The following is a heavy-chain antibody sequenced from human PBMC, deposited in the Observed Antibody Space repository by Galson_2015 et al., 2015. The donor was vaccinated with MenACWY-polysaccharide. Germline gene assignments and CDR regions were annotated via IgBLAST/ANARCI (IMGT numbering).Heavy chain of an antibody. CDR2: ISGGSSST. CDR1: GFSFNTYP. J-gene: IGHJ4*02. D-gene: IGHD3-16*02. CDR3: ARDIRLITSGGAIAVRPSTFDT. Sequence: SLRLSCAASGFSFNTYPMSWVRQAPGKGPEWVSFISGGSSSTYYADSVKGRFTISRDNAEQSLYLQMNSLRHEDTAVYYCARDIRLITSGGAIAVRPSTFDTWGPGTLVAASS. V-gene: IGHV3-48*02.